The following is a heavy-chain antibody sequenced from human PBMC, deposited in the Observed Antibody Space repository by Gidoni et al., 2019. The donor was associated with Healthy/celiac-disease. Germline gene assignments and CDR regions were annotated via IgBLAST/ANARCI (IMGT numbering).Heavy chain of an antibody. CDR3: ARSWSYDFWSGYYAGNWFDP. D-gene: IGHD3-3*01. V-gene: IGHV4-34*01. J-gene: IGHJ5*02. CDR2: INHSGST. CDR1: GGSFSGSY. Sequence: QVQLQQWGAGLLKPSETLSLTCAVYGGSFSGSYWSWIRQPPGKGLEWIGEINHSGSTNYNPSLKSRVTISVDTSKSQFSLKLSSVTAADTAVYYCARSWSYDFWSGYYAGNWFDPWGQGTLVTVSS.